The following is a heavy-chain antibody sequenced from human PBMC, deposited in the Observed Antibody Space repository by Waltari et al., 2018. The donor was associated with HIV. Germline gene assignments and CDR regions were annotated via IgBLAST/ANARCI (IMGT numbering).Heavy chain of an antibody. CDR2: INHSGST. J-gene: IGHJ3*02. CDR1: GGSSRGSH. V-gene: IGHV4-34*01. Sequence: QVQLQQWGAGLLKPSGTLSLTCAVDGGSSRGSHWSWLRQPPGKGLEWIGEINHSGSTNYNPSLKSRVTISVDTSKNQFSLKLSSVTAADTAVYYCASSCAFDIWGQGTMVTVSS. CDR3: ASSCAFDI.